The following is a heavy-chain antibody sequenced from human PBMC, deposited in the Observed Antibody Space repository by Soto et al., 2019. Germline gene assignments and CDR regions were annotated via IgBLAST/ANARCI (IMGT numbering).Heavy chain of an antibody. CDR3: ARRTSLSIAAAGTLDY. CDR2: INHSGST. Sequence: SETLSLTCAVYGGSFSGYYWSWIRQPPGKGLEWIGEINHSGSTNYNPSLKSRVTISVDTSKNQFSLKLSSVTAADTAVYYCARRTSLSIAAAGTLDYWGQGTLVTVSS. V-gene: IGHV4-34*01. D-gene: IGHD6-13*01. CDR1: GGSFSGYY. J-gene: IGHJ4*02.